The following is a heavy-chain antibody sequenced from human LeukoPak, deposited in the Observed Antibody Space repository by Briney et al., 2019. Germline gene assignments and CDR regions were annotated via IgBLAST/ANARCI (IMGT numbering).Heavy chain of an antibody. Sequence: SETLSLTCTVSGDSISASTYYWGWIRQPPGRGVEWIGSLYYSGTTYYNPSLKSRVTISMDTPKNQFSLKLNSVTAADTAVFYCASQVRGFGELKAFDYWGQGIQVTVSS. CDR2: LYYSGTT. CDR3: ASQVRGFGELKAFDY. J-gene: IGHJ4*02. D-gene: IGHD3-10*01. V-gene: IGHV4-39*01. CDR1: GDSISASTYY.